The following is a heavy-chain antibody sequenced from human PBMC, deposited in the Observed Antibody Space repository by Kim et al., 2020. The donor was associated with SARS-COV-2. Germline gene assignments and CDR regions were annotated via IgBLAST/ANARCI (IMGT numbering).Heavy chain of an antibody. D-gene: IGHD2-21*02. CDR3: ARGTYIVVVTAMGTIDY. Sequence: VKGRFTISRDNSKNTLYLQMNSLRAEDTAVYYCARGTYIVVVTAMGTIDYWGQGTLVTVSS. V-gene: IGHV3-30*07. J-gene: IGHJ4*02.